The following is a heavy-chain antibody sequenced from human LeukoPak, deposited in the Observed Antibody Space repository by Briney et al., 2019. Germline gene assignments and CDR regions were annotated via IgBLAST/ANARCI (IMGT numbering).Heavy chain of an antibody. J-gene: IGHJ1*01. CDR2: IKRETDGGTL. CDR1: GFTLNNAW. D-gene: IGHD3-22*01. V-gene: IGHV3-15*01. CDR3: TTDRYYDNSELQFQH. Sequence: GGSLRLSCAASGFTLNNAWMSWVRQAPGKGLEWLGRIKRETDGGTLDYAAPVKGRFTISRDDSRNTLYLQMDSLKIEDTAVYYCTTDRYYDNSELQFQHWGQGTLVTVSS.